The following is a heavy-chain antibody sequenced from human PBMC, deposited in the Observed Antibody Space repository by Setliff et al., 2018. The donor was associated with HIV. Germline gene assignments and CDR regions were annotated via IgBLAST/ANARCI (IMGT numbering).Heavy chain of an antibody. CDR1: GGSISSSSYN. J-gene: IGHJ4*02. Sequence: SETLSLTCTVSGGSISSSSYNWAWIRQPPGKGLEWIGSIYYSGSTNYNPSLKSRAIISVDTSKKHLSLNLTSVTAADTAVYYCATRGWNGYKAFDYWGQGTLVTVSS. D-gene: IGHD1-1*01. V-gene: IGHV4-39*02. CDR2: IYYSGST. CDR3: ATRGWNGYKAFDY.